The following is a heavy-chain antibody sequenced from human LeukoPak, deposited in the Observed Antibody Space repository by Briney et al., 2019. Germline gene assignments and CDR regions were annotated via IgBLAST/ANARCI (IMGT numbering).Heavy chain of an antibody. J-gene: IGHJ2*01. CDR3: ARTVVTPLRYFDL. D-gene: IGHD4-23*01. V-gene: IGHV3-66*01. Sequence: PGGSLRLSCAASGFTVSSNYMSWVRQAPGKGLEWVSAIYSGGSTYYADSVKGRFTISRDNSKNTLYLQMNSLRAEDTAVYYCARTVVTPLRYFDLWGRGTLVTVSS. CDR2: IYSGGST. CDR1: GFTVSSNY.